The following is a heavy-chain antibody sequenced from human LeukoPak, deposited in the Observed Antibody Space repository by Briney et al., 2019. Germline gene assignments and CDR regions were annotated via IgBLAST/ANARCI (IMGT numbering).Heavy chain of an antibody. Sequence: GGSLRLFCAASGFTFNDYYMSWIRQAPGKGLEWISHISNGGTTIYYADSVKGRFTISRDNAEDSLYLQMNSLRAEDTAVYYCARVGEGLDVWGQGTTVTVSS. CDR1: GFTFNDYY. CDR3: ARVGEGLDV. CDR2: ISNGGTTI. J-gene: IGHJ6*02. V-gene: IGHV3-11*01. D-gene: IGHD4-17*01.